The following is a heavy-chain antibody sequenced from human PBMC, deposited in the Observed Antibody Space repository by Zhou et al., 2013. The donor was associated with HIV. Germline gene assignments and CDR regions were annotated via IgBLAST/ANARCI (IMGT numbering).Heavy chain of an antibody. V-gene: IGHV1-18*01. CDR3: ARVRRITMIVVVSEFDY. Sequence: QVQLVQSGAEVKKPGASVKVSCKASGYTFTSYGISWVRQAPGQGLEWMGWISAYNGNTNYAQKLQGRVTMTTDTSTSTAYMELRSLRSDDTAVYYCARVRRITMIVVVSEFDYWGQGTLVIVSS. CDR1: GYTFTSYG. J-gene: IGHJ4*02. CDR2: ISAYNGNT. D-gene: IGHD3-22*01.